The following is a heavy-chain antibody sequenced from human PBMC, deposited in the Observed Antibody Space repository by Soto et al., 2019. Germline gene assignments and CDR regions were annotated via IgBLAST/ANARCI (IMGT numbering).Heavy chain of an antibody. Sequence: GGSLRLSCAASGFTFRSFTMNWVRQAPGKGLEWVSTISSNSAYIYYTGALRGRFTISRDNAKNSLHLQMNSLRAEDTAVYYCTRDASRDSSARGSFDPWGPATPAPVPS. CDR2: ISSNSAYI. V-gene: IGHV3-21*01. CDR3: TRDASRDSSARGSFDP. CDR1: GFTFRSFT. J-gene: IGHJ5*02. D-gene: IGHD6-13*01.